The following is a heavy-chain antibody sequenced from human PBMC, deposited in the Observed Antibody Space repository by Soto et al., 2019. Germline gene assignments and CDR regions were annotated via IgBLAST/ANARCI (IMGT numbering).Heavy chain of an antibody. V-gene: IGHV3-33*01. CDR3: ARDYYDGSDYYYSTFDY. Sequence: RLSCAASGFTFSNFGMHWVRQAPGKGLEWVAVIWFDGSNKYYADSVKGRFTISRDNSKNRLYLQMNSLRAEDTAVYYCARDYYDGSDYYYSTFDYWGPGSLVTVSS. CDR1: GFTFSNFG. D-gene: IGHD3-22*01. CDR2: IWFDGSNK. J-gene: IGHJ4*02.